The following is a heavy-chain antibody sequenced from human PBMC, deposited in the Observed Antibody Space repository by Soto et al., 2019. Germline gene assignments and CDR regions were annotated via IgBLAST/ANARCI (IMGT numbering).Heavy chain of an antibody. D-gene: IGHD3-22*01. J-gene: IGHJ4*02. CDR2: IDYSGST. CDR3: ATWANYYDSSAFQEGVGLDY. V-gene: IGHV4-39*01. CDR1: GGSISSSSYD. Sequence: SESRSLTWTVAGGSISSSSYDWGWIRQPPGKGREWIGSIDYSGSTYYNPCIKSRGTASGDTSKNQSSLKLTSLPAPDTAVYYCATWANYYDSSAFQEGVGLDYWGQGTLVTVSS.